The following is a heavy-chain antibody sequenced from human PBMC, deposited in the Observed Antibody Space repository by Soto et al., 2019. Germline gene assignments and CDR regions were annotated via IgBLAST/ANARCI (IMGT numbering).Heavy chain of an antibody. CDR2: ISYDGSNK. CDR1: GFTFSSYS. V-gene: IGHV3-30*18. CDR3: AKDASHSSGWRYFDY. Sequence: QVQLVESGGGVVQPGRSLRLSCAASGFTFSSYSMHWVRQAPGKGLEWVAVISYDGSNKYYADSVKGRFTISRDNSKNTLYLQMNSLRAEDTAVHYCAKDASHSSGWRYFDYWGQGTLVTVSS. J-gene: IGHJ4*02. D-gene: IGHD6-19*01.